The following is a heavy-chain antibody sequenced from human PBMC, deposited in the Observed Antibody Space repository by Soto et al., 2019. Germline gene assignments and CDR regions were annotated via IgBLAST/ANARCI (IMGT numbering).Heavy chain of an antibody. V-gene: IGHV3-23*01. CDR2: ISSAGAI. D-gene: IGHD2-15*01. CDR3: AKRCCGSGCRSVYYFYGLEV. Sequence: EVQLLESGGGSVQPGGSLRLSCAASGFTFSKYAMIWVHQAPGKGLEWVSAISSAGAIYYPDSVKGRFTISRDNSKNRLYLQLNRLIAEDAAGYYCAKRCCGSGCRSVYYFYGLEVRGQGTTVTVSS. CDR1: GFTFSKYA. J-gene: IGHJ6*02.